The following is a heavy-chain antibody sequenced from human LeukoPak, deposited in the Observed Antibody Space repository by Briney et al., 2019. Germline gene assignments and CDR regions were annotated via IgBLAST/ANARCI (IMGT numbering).Heavy chain of an antibody. CDR2: ISGSGGTT. CDR3: AKGLGSGPGPFDY. Sequence: GGSLRLSCAASGFTFNNYAMTWVRQAPGKGLEWVSSISGSGGTTYYADSVKGRFTISRDNSKNTLCLQMNSLRADDTAVYYCAKGLGSGPGPFDYWGQGTLVTVSS. D-gene: IGHD6-19*01. V-gene: IGHV3-23*01. CDR1: GFTFNNYA. J-gene: IGHJ4*02.